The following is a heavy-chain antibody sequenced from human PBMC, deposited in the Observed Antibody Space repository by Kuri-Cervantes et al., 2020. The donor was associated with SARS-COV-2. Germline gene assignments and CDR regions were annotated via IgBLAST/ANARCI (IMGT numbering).Heavy chain of an antibody. CDR2: IYYSGST. CDR1: GGSISSYY. Sequence: SETLSLTCTVSGGSISSYYWSWIRQPPGKGLEWIGYIYYSGSTNYNPSLKSRVTISVDTPKNQFTLKLSSVTAAGTAVYYCARGFRGPFDYWGQGTLVTVSS. D-gene: IGHD2-21*01. CDR3: ARGFRGPFDY. J-gene: IGHJ4*02. V-gene: IGHV4-59*08.